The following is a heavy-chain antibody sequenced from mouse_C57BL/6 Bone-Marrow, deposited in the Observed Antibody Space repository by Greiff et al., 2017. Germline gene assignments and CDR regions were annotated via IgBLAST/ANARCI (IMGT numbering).Heavy chain of an antibody. J-gene: IGHJ2*01. CDR1: GFNIKDDY. CDR2: IDPENGDT. Sequence: VQLQQSGAELVRPGASVKLSCTASGFNIKDDYMHWVKQRPEQGLEWIGWIDPENGDTEYASKFQGKATITADTSSNTAYLQLSSLTSEDTAVYYGTTEGFFDYWCQGTTLTVSS. D-gene: IGHD3-3*01. V-gene: IGHV14-4*01. CDR3: TTEGFFDY.